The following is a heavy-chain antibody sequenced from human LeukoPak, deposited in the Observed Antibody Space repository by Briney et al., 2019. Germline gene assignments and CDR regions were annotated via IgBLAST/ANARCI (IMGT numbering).Heavy chain of an antibody. V-gene: IGHV4-59*01. Sequence: PSETLSLTCTVSGGSISSYYWSWIRQPPGKGLEWIGYIYYSGSTNYNPSPKSRVTISVDTSKNQFSLKLSSVTAADTAVYYCAGYSGYGGYFDYWGQGTLVTVSS. CDR1: GGSISSYY. CDR2: IYYSGST. D-gene: IGHD5-12*01. CDR3: AGYSGYGGYFDY. J-gene: IGHJ4*02.